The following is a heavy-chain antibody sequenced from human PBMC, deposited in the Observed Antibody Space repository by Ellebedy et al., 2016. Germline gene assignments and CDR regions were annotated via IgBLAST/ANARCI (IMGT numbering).Heavy chain of an antibody. J-gene: IGHJ4*02. CDR1: GYSFTSYW. D-gene: IGHD5-18*01. V-gene: IGHV5-51*01. CDR2: FYPGDSES. CDR3: ARVDTTMVMVFDY. Sequence: GGPLRLSXKGSGYSFTSYWIGWVRKMPGKGLEWMGIFYPGDSESRYSPSFQGQLTSSSDKSISTAYLQWSRLKAPDTAMYHCARVDTTMVMVFDYWGQGTLVTVSS.